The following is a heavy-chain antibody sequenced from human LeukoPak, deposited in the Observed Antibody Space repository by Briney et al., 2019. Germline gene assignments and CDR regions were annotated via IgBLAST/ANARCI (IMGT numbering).Heavy chain of an antibody. Sequence: GGSLRLSCAASGFSVSIYAMHWVRQAPGKGLEWVSSISSSSSYIYYADSVKGRFTISRDNAKNSLYLQMNSLRAEDTAVYYCARLWRDNWFDPWGQGTLVTVSS. D-gene: IGHD3-10*01. CDR3: ARLWRDNWFDP. J-gene: IGHJ5*02. CDR1: GFSVSIYA. CDR2: ISSSSSYI. V-gene: IGHV3-21*01.